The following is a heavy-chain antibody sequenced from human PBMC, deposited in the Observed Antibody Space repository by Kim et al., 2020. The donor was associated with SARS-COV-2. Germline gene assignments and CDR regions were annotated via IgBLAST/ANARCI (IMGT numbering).Heavy chain of an antibody. J-gene: IGHJ4*02. Sequence: GGSLRLSCAASGFTFSSYGMHWVRQAPGKGLEWVAVISYDGSNKYYADSVKGRFXXSKDNSKNTLYLQMXSLRAEDTAVYYCAXXSRWGYGDYEGTGDYWGQGXXVTVSS. CDR1: GFTFSSYG. D-gene: IGHD4-17*01. CDR2: ISYDGSNK. V-gene: IGHV3-30*18. CDR3: AXXSRWGYGDYEGTGDY.